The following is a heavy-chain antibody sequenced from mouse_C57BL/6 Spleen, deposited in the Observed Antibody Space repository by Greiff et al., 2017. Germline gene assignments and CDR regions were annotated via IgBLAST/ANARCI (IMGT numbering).Heavy chain of an antibody. J-gene: IGHJ2*01. Sequence: EVQLQQSGPELVKPGASVKISCKASGYTFTDYYMNWVKQSHGKSLEWIGDINPNNGGTSYNQKFKGKATLTVDKSSSTAYMELRSLTSEDSAVYYCARRIYYYGSSGFDYWGQGTTLTVSS. D-gene: IGHD1-1*01. CDR2: INPNNGGT. CDR1: GYTFTDYY. V-gene: IGHV1-26*01. CDR3: ARRIYYYGSSGFDY.